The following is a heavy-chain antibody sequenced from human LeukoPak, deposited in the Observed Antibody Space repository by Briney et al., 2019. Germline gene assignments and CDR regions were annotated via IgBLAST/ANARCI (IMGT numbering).Heavy chain of an antibody. D-gene: IGHD2-2*01. CDR2: IRYNGSNK. CDR1: GFTFSSYG. V-gene: IGHV3-30*02. Sequence: GGSLRLSCAASGFTFSSYGMHWVRQAPGKGLEWVAFIRYNGSNKYYADSVKGRFTISRDNSKNTLYLQMNSLRAEDTAVYYCAKRPSVGGYCSSTSCYGNWFDAWGQGTLVTVSS. J-gene: IGHJ5*02. CDR3: AKRPSVGGYCSSTSCYGNWFDA.